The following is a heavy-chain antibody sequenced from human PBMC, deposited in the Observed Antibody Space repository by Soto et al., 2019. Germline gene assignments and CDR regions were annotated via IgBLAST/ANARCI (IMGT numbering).Heavy chain of an antibody. CDR1: GFTFSSYA. CDR2: ISGSGDST. CDR3: AKDRDAAAAGRNKFYGMDV. V-gene: IGHV3-23*01. D-gene: IGHD6-13*01. Sequence: EVQLLESGGGLVQPGGSLRLSCAASGFTFSSYAMSWVRQAPGKGLEWVSVISGSGDSTYYADSVRGRFTISRDNSKNTLYLQMNNLRAEDTAVYYCAKDRDAAAAGRNKFYGMDVWGQGTMVTVSS. J-gene: IGHJ6*02.